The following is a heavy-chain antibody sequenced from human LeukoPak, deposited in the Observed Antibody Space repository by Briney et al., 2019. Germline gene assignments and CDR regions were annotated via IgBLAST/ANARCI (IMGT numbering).Heavy chain of an antibody. V-gene: IGHV1-2*02. D-gene: IGHD2-2*02. J-gene: IGHJ5*02. CDR2: IDPSSGGT. CDR3: ARDYCSTISCYTESWFDP. Sequence: ASVKVSCKASGGTFSSYAISWVRQAPGQGLEWMGWIDPSSGGTNYAQKFQGRVTMTRDTSLSTAYMELSWLRSDDTAVYYCARDYCSTISCYTESWFDPWGQGTLVTVSS. CDR1: GGTFSSYA.